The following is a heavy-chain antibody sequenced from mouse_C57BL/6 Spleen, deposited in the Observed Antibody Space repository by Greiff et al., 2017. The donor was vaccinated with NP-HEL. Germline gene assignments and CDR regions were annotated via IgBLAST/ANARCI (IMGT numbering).Heavy chain of an antibody. CDR2: IRNKANNHAT. Sequence: EVMLVESGGGLVQPGGSMKLSCAASGFTFSDAWMDWVRQSPEKGLEWVAEIRNKANNHATYYAESVKGRFTISRDDSKSSVYLQMNSLRAEDTGIYYCRELLPRGYFDVWGTGTTVTVSS. CDR1: GFTFSDAW. CDR3: RELLPRGYFDV. D-gene: IGHD1-1*01. J-gene: IGHJ1*03. V-gene: IGHV6-6*01.